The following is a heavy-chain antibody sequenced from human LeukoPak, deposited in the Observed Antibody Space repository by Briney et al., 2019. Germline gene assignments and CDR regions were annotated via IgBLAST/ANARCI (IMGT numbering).Heavy chain of an antibody. V-gene: IGHV1-69*13. Sequence: SVKVSCKASGGTFSSYAISWVRQAPGQGLEWMGGIIPIFGTANYAQKFQGRVTITADESTSTAYMELSSLRSEDTAVYYCARVGAYCSSTSCYEGYYGMDVWGQGTTVTVSS. CDR2: IIPIFGTA. CDR1: GGTFSSYA. CDR3: ARVGAYCSSTSCYEGYYGMDV. J-gene: IGHJ6*02. D-gene: IGHD2-2*01.